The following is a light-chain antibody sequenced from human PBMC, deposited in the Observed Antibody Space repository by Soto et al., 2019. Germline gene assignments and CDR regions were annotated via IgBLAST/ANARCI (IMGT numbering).Light chain of an antibody. V-gene: IGKV3-11*01. Sequence: ILLTQSPATLSLSPGERATLSCRASQSVSSYLAWYQQKPGQAPRLLIYDASNRATGIPARFSGSGSGTDFTLTISSLEPEDFALYYCQQRSNSPRTFGQGTKVDIK. J-gene: IGKJ1*01. CDR1: QSVSSY. CDR3: QQRSNSPRT. CDR2: DAS.